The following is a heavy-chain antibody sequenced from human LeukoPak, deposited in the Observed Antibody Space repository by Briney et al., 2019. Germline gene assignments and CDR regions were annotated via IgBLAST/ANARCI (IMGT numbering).Heavy chain of an antibody. CDR3: ARHARLYDREGYYYYYYMDV. Sequence: PSETLSLTCTVSGGSISTSSYYWGWIRQPPGKGLGWIGSIYYSGNTYYNPSLKSRVTISVDTSKNQFSLKLSSVTAADTAAYYCARHARLYDREGYYYYYYMDVWGRGTTVTVSS. J-gene: IGHJ6*03. V-gene: IGHV4-39*01. CDR2: IYYSGNT. D-gene: IGHD3-22*01. CDR1: GGSISTSSYY.